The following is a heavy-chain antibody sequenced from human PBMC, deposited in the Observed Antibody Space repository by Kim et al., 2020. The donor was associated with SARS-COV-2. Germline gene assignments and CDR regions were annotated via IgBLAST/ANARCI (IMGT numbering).Heavy chain of an antibody. CDR2: ISSSTSHT. CDR3: ARDSRGYTYGANDY. V-gene: IGHV3-11*06. D-gene: IGHD5-18*01. CDR1: GFTFSDYY. Sequence: WGSLRLSCAASGFTFSDYYMSWIRQAPGKGLEWVSYISSSTSHTNYAESMKGRFTISRDNAKNSLYLQMNSLRAEDTAVYYCARDSRGYTYGANDYWGQGTLVTVSS. J-gene: IGHJ4*02.